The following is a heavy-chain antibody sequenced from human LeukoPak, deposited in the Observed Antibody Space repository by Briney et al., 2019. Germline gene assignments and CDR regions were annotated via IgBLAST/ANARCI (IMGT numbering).Heavy chain of an antibody. Sequence: SQTLSLTCTVSGGSISSGDYYWSWIRQPPGKGLEWIGYIYYSGSTNYNPSLKSRVTISVDTSKNQFSLKLSSVTAADTAVYYCARAYNYGGIFDIWGQGTMVTVSS. CDR2: IYYSGST. D-gene: IGHD5-24*01. V-gene: IGHV4-30-4*01. J-gene: IGHJ3*02. CDR1: GGSISSGDYY. CDR3: ARAYNYGGIFDI.